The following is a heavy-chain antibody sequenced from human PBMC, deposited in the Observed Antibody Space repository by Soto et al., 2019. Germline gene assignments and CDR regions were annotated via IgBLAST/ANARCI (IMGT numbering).Heavy chain of an antibody. CDR2: ITDTGGDT. CDR3: ARGSEESYPGSRIFDL. CDR1: GFTFSSYG. J-gene: IGHJ4*02. V-gene: IGHV3-23*01. D-gene: IGHD3-10*01. Sequence: PGGSLRLSCAASGFTFSSYGMHWVRQAPGEGLEWVSSITDTGGDTKYADSVRGRFTISRDNSKNTLYLQLSRLRAEDSALYYCARGSEESYPGSRIFDLWGRGTLVTVSS.